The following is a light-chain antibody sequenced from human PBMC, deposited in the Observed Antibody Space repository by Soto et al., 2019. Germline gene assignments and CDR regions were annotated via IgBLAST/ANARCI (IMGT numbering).Light chain of an antibody. CDR2: GAS. CDR1: QALNST. V-gene: IGKV3-15*01. CDR3: QRRGTT. Sequence: ETVLTQSPATLSLFPGGRATLSCRATQALNSTLALYQQKPGRAPRLLIHGASAGVPGCPARFSGSGSGTDFTLAIGRLELAVYAVYYCQRRGTTFGQGTKVDIK. J-gene: IGKJ1*01.